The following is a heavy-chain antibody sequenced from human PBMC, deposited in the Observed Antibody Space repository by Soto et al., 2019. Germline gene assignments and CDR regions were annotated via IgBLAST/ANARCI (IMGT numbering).Heavy chain of an antibody. J-gene: IGHJ4*02. Sequence: ASVKVPCKVSGYTLTELSMHWVRQAPGKGLEWMGGFDPEDGETIYAQKFQGRVTMTEDTSTDTAYMEPSSPRSEDTAVYYCATVEGYGEGFLDYWGQGTLVTVSS. V-gene: IGHV1-24*01. CDR1: GYTLTELS. D-gene: IGHD4-17*01. CDR3: ATVEGYGEGFLDY. CDR2: FDPEDGET.